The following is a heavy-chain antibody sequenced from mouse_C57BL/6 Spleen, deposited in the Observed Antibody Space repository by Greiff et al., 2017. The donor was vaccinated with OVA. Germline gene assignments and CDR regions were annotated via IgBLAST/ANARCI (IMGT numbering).Heavy chain of an antibody. CDR3: SIGPITTIVVPYAMDY. V-gene: IGHV1-74*01. J-gene: IGHJ4*01. D-gene: IGHD1-1*01. CDR2: IYPSDSDT. CDR1: GYTFTSYW. Sequence: QVQLQQPGAELVKPGASVKVSCKASGYTFTSYWMHWVKQRPGQGLEWIGRIYPSDSDTNYNQKFKGKATLTVDTSSSTAYMQLSSLTSEDSAVYYWSIGPITTIVVPYAMDYWGQGTSVTVSS.